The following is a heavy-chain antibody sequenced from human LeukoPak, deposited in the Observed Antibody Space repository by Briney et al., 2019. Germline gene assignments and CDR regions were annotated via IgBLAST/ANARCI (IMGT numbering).Heavy chain of an antibody. Sequence: GGSLRLSCAASGFTFSSYGMSWVRQAPGKGLEWVSVISGSGDKIYYADSYGDSVKGRFTISRDNSKNTLYLQIDSLRAEDTAVYYCAKDPRDSHGNWNAFDIWGQGTKVIVSS. CDR3: AKDPRDSHGNWNAFDI. V-gene: IGHV3-23*01. CDR1: GFTFSSYG. CDR2: ISGSGDKI. D-gene: IGHD3-22*01. J-gene: IGHJ3*02.